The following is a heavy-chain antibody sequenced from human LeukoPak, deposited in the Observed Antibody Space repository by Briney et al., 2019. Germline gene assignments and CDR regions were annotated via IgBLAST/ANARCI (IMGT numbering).Heavy chain of an antibody. Sequence: SETLSLTCAVYGVSFSGYYWSWIRQPPGKGLEWIGEINHSGSTNYNPSLKSRVTISVDTSKNQFSLKLSSVTAADTAVYYCARGWDDSSGYYRDFDYWGQGTLVTVSS. CDR2: INHSGST. V-gene: IGHV4-34*01. J-gene: IGHJ4*02. CDR3: ARGWDDSSGYYRDFDY. D-gene: IGHD3-22*01. CDR1: GVSFSGYY.